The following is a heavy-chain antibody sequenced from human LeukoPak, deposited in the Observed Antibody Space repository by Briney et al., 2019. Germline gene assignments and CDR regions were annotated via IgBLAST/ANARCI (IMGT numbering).Heavy chain of an antibody. CDR2: IYYSGST. V-gene: IGHV4-59*01. D-gene: IGHD1-26*01. CDR1: GGSISSYY. J-gene: IGHJ6*03. CDR3: ARDRVVGATDYYYYMDV. Sequence: SETLSLTCTVSGGSISSYYWSWIRQPPGKGLQWIGYIYYSGSTNYNPSLKSRVTISVDTSKNQFSLKLSSVTAADTAVYYCARDRVVGATDYYYYMDVWGKGTTVTVSS.